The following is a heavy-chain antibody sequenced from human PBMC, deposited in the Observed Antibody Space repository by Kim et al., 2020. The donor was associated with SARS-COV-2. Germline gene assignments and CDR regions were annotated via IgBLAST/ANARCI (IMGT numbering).Heavy chain of an antibody. D-gene: IGHD3-3*01. CDR1: GGSISSGSYY. Sequence: SETLSLTCTVSGGSISSGSYYWSWIRQPAGKGLEWIGRIYTSGSTNYNPSLKSRVTISVDTSKNQFSLKLSSVTAADTAVYYCARVGLTIFGVVDWGQGTLVTVSS. J-gene: IGHJ4*02. V-gene: IGHV4-61*02. CDR2: IYTSGST. CDR3: ARVGLTIFGVVD.